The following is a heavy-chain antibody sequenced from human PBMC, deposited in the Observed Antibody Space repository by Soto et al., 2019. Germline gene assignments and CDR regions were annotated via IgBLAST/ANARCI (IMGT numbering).Heavy chain of an antibody. CDR3: ARLVVAASPRSLVDAFDI. V-gene: IGHV3-30-3*01. D-gene: IGHD2-15*01. CDR2: ISYDGSNK. J-gene: IGHJ3*02. CDR1: GFTFSSYA. Sequence: PGGSLRLSCADSGFTFSSYAMHWVRQAPRKGLEWVAVISYDGSNKYYADSVKGRFTISRDNSKNTLYLQMNSLRAEDTAVYYCARLVVAASPRSLVDAFDIWGQGTMVTVSS.